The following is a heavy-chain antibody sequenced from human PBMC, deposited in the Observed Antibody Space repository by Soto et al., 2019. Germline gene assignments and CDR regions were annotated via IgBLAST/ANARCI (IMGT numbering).Heavy chain of an antibody. Sequence: GGALRLSFAASGFTFSSYSMHWVRPAPGQGLEWVAVISYDGSNKYYADSVKGRFTISRDNSKNTLYLQMNSLRAEDTAVYYCARDQMYSGSPGGWFDPWGQGTLVTVSS. V-gene: IGHV3-30-3*01. CDR1: GFTFSSYS. CDR3: ARDQMYSGSPGGWFDP. CDR2: ISYDGSNK. D-gene: IGHD1-26*01. J-gene: IGHJ5*02.